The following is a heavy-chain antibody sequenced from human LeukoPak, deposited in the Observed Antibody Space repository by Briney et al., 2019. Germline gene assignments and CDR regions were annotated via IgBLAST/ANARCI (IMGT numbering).Heavy chain of an antibody. CDR2: IYQSGNT. J-gene: IGHJ5*02. CDR1: GGSISSGDYY. CDR3: ARRAPDGRRFDL. V-gene: IGHV4-30-4*01. D-gene: IGHD1-14*01. Sequence: PSQTLSLTCTVSGGSISSGDYYWRWIRQPPGKGLEGIVYIYQSGNTYYNPSLKSRITISLDRSKNQFSLNLNSVTAADEAWYYCARRAPDGRRFDLWGQGTLVTVSS.